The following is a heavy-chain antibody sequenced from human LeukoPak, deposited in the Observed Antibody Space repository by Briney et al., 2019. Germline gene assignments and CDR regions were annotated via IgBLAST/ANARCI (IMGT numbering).Heavy chain of an antibody. CDR3: ARGAHSGSYFLIDY. CDR1: GYTFTGYY. J-gene: IGHJ4*02. CDR2: LNPDSGGT. D-gene: IGHD1-26*01. V-gene: IGHV1-2*02. Sequence: ASVGVSCKASGYTFTGYYMHWMRQAPGQGPEWMGWLNPDSGGTNYAQNFQARVTMTRDTSITTAYMELTRLTSDDTAVYYCARGAHSGSYFLIDYWGQGTLVTVSS.